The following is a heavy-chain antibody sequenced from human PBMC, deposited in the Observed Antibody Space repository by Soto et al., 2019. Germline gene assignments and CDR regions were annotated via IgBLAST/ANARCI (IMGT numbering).Heavy chain of an antibody. CDR1: DDSLSTYY. CDR2: IYASGST. J-gene: IGHJ5*02. CDR3: ARSAIPRGGWFRP. Sequence: SETLSLTCNVSDDSLSTYYWSWIRQPAGKGLEWIGRIYASGSTNYNPSLKGRVSMSVDTSKKQFSLKMISVTAADTAMYYCARSAIPRGGWFRPWGQGVLVTVSS. V-gene: IGHV4-4*07. D-gene: IGHD2-21*01.